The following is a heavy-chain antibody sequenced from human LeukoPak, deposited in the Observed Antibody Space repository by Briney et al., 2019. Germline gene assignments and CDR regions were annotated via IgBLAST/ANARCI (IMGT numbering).Heavy chain of an antibody. CDR1: GFTFSSYE. V-gene: IGHV3-21*04. CDR2: ISSSSSYI. J-gene: IGHJ4*02. D-gene: IGHD4-23*01. CDR3: AKWDRDYGGSHYLDY. Sequence: GGSLRLSCAASGFTFSSYEMNWVRQAPGKGLDWVSSISSSSSYIYYAASVKGRFTISRDHSKSTLYLQMNSLRAEDTAIYYCAKWDRDYGGSHYLDYWGQGTLVTVSA.